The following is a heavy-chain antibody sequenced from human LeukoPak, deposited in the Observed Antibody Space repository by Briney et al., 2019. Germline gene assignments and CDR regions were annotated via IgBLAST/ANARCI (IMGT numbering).Heavy chain of an antibody. V-gene: IGHV1-2*02. D-gene: IGHD6-13*01. J-gene: IGHJ5*02. CDR3: ARDLVAASSWFDP. CDR1: GYTFTGYY. CDR2: INPNSGGT. Sequence: ASVKVSCKASGYTFTGYYMHWVRQAPGQGLEWMGWINPNSGGTNYAQKFQGRATMTRDTSISTAYMELSRLRSDDTAVYYCARDLVAASSWFDPWGQGTLVTVSS.